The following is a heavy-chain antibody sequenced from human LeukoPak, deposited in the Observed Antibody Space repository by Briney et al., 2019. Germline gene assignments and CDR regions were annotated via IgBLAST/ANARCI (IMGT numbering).Heavy chain of an antibody. Sequence: GESLKISCKGSGYSFTTYWIGWVRQMPGKGLEWMGIIYPGESDTRYSPSFQGQVTISADKSISTAYLQWSSLKASDTAMYYCARSNAPSLGGFDYWGQGTLVTVSS. CDR3: ARSNAPSLGGFDY. D-gene: IGHD3-10*01. CDR1: GYSFTTYW. J-gene: IGHJ4*02. V-gene: IGHV5-51*01. CDR2: IYPGESDT.